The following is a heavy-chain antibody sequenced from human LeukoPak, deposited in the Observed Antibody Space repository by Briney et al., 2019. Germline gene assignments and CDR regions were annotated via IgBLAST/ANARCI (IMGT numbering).Heavy chain of an antibody. V-gene: IGHV3-7*01. CDR2: IKQDGSEK. D-gene: IGHD4-23*01. Sequence: GGSLRLSCAASGFTFSSYWMSWVRQAPGKGLERVANIKQDGSEKYYVDSVKGRFTISRDNAKNSLYLQMNSLRAEDTAVCYCARESYGGNWLDYWGQGTLVTVSS. J-gene: IGHJ4*02. CDR1: GFTFSSYW. CDR3: ARESYGGNWLDY.